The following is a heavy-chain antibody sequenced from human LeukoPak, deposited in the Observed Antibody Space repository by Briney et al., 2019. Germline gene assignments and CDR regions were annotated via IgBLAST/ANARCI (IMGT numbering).Heavy chain of an antibody. V-gene: IGHV3-11*01. CDR2: ISSSGSTI. CDR1: GFTFSDYY. CDR3: ATKYSSSWYGYYYYGMDV. D-gene: IGHD6-13*01. J-gene: IGHJ6*02. Sequence: GGSLRLSCAASGFTFSDYYMSWIRQAPGKGLEWVSYISSSGSTIYYADSVKGRFTISRDNAKNSLYLQMNSLRAEDTAVYYCATKYSSSWYGYYYYGMDVWGQGTTVTASS.